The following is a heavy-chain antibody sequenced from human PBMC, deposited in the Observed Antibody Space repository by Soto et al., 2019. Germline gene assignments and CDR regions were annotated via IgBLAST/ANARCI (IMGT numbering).Heavy chain of an antibody. CDR2: IWYDGSNK. V-gene: IGHV3-33*01. Sequence: GSLRLSCAASGFTFSSYGMHWVRQAPGKGLEWVAVIWYDGSNKYYADSVKGRFTISRDNSKNTLYLQMNSLRAEDTAVYYCATYSSGWSVNFDYWGQGTLVTVSS. CDR1: GFTFSSYG. J-gene: IGHJ4*02. CDR3: ATYSSGWSVNFDY. D-gene: IGHD6-19*01.